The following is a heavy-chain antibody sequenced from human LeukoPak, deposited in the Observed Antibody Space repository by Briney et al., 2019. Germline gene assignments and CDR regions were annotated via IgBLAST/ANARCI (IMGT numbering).Heavy chain of an antibody. CDR2: ISGSGATT. Sequence: PGGSLRLSCGASGFTFSSYAMSWVRQAPGKGLEWVSAISGSGATTNYADSVKGRFTISRDNAKNTLYLQMNSLGAEDTAVYYCARDGSGWSFDYWGQGTLVTVSS. J-gene: IGHJ4*02. V-gene: IGHV3-23*01. CDR1: GFTFSSYA. D-gene: IGHD6-19*01. CDR3: ARDGSGWSFDY.